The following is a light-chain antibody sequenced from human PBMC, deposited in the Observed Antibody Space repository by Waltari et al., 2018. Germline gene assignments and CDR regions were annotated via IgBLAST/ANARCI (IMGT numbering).Light chain of an antibody. CDR3: QQYNAYPLT. Sequence: DIQMTQSPSSLSASVGDRVTITCRASQAISSELAWYQQKPEKAPKSLIYDASSLHSGVPSRFSGSGSGTDFTLTISSLQPEDFGTFYCQQYNAYPLTFGEGTKVEIK. CDR1: QAISSE. J-gene: IGKJ4*01. V-gene: IGKV1D-16*01. CDR2: DAS.